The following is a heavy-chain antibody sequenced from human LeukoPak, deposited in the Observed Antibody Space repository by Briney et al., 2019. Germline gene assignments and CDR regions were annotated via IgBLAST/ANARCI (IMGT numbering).Heavy chain of an antibody. CDR3: AGDRSGSNGDY. J-gene: IGHJ4*02. V-gene: IGHV3-48*03. Sequence: GGSLRLSCAASGFTFSSYEMNWVRQAPGKGLEWVSYISSSGSSIYYADSVKGRFTISRDNAKNTLYLQMNSLRAEDTAVYYCAGDRSGSNGDYWGQGTLVTVSS. CDR1: GFTFSSYE. CDR2: ISSSGSSI. D-gene: IGHD1-26*01.